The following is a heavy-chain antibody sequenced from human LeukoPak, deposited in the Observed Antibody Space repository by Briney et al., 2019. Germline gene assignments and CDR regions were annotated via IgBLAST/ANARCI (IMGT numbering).Heavy chain of an antibody. CDR1: GFTFSSYA. CDR3: AKVVDYDTLTGYYSD. V-gene: IGHV3-23*01. D-gene: IGHD3-9*01. Sequence: GGSLRLSCAASGFTFSSYAMSWVRQAPGKGLEWVSIISGSGGSTYYADSVKGRFTISRDNSKNTLYLQMNSLRAEDTAVHYCAKVVDYDTLTGYYSDWGQGTLVTVSS. CDR2: ISGSGGST. J-gene: IGHJ4*02.